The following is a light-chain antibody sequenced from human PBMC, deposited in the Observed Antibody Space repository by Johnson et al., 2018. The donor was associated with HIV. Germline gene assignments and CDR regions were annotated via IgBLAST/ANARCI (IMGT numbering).Light chain of an antibody. CDR2: DNN. Sequence: QSVLTQPPSVSAAPGQKVTISCSGSSSNIGNNYVSWYQQLPGTAPKLLIYDNNKRPSGIPDRFYGSKSGTSATLGINGLQTGDEADYYCGTWDSSLSAVYVFGTGTKVTVL. V-gene: IGLV1-51*01. J-gene: IGLJ1*01. CDR1: SSNIGNNY. CDR3: GTWDSSLSAVYV.